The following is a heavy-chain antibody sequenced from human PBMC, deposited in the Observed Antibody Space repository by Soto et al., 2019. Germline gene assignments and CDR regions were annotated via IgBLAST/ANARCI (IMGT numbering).Heavy chain of an antibody. J-gene: IGHJ2*01. CDR1: GGSISSGGYY. CDR3: ARGGEMTTVTANWYFDL. V-gene: IGHV4-31*03. CDR2: IYYSGST. Sequence: QVQLQESGPGLVKPSQTLSLTCTVSGGSISSGGYYWSWIRQHPGKGLEWIGYIYYSGSTYYNPSLKSRATISVDTSKNQFSLKLSSVTAADTAVYYCARGGEMTTVTANWYFDLWGRGTLVTVSS. D-gene: IGHD4-17*01.